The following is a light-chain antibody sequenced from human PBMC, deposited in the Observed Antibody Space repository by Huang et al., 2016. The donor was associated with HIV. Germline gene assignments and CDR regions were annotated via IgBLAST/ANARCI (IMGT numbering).Light chain of an antibody. CDR1: QSVSSNY. Sequence: EIVLTQSPGTLSLSPGESATLSCRASQSVSSNYVAWYQQKPGQAPRLLIYGASTRATGIPARFSGSGSGTDFTLTISRLEPEDFAVYYCQQYDSSSWTFGQGTKVEIK. CDR2: GAS. V-gene: IGKV3-20*01. CDR3: QQYDSSSWT. J-gene: IGKJ1*01.